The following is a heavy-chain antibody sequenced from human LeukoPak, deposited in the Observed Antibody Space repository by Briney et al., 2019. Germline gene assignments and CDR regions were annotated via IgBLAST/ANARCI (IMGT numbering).Heavy chain of an antibody. CDR1: GGSISSYY. D-gene: IGHD1-26*01. CDR3: ARGQGATVPQVGKNWFDP. CDR2: VYYSGST. J-gene: IGHJ5*02. Sequence: SETLSLTCTVSGGSISSYYWSWIRQPPGKGLEWIGYVYYSGSTNNNPSLKSRVTISVDTSKSQSSLKLNSVTAADTAVYYCARGQGATVPQVGKNWFDPWGQGTRVIVSS. V-gene: IGHV4-59*01.